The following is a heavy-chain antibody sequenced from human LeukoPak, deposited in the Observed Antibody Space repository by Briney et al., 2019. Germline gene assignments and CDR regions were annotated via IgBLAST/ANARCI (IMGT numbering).Heavy chain of an antibody. CDR3: AREREYYDFWSGYWVDYYYGMDV. Sequence: SETLSLTCTVSGGSVSSGSYYWSWIRQPPGKGLEWIGHIYYSGSTNYNPSLKSRVTISVDTSKNQFSLKLSSVTAADTAVYYCAREREYYDFWSGYWVDYYYGMDVWGQGTTVTVSS. J-gene: IGHJ6*02. V-gene: IGHV4-61*01. CDR1: GGSVSSGSYY. CDR2: IYYSGST. D-gene: IGHD3-3*01.